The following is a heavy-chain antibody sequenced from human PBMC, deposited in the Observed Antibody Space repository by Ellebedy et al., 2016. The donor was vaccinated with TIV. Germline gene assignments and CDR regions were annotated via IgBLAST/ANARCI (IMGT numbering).Heavy chain of an antibody. CDR1: GGSISSYY. Sequence: MPSETLSLTCTVSGGSISSYYWNWIRQPPGKGLEWIGCIYYTGTTNYNPSLKSRVTMSVQTSKNQFSLNLSSVTAADTAVYYCARHTTMPTGRLDPWGQGTLVTVSS. J-gene: IGHJ5*02. CDR2: IYYTGTT. V-gene: IGHV4-59*01. D-gene: IGHD4-17*01. CDR3: ARHTTMPTGRLDP.